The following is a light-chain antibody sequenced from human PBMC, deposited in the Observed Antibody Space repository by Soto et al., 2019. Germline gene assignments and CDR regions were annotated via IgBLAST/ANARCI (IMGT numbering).Light chain of an antibody. CDR3: QQYNNWPWT. J-gene: IGKJ1*01. V-gene: IGKV3-15*01. CDR1: QSVSSN. Sequence: EIGRTQSPATLSVSPGDRATLSCRASQSVSSNLAWYQQKPCQAPRLLIYGASTRATGIPARFSGSGSGTEFTLTISSLQSEDFAVYYCQQYNNWPWTFGQGTKVEIK. CDR2: GAS.